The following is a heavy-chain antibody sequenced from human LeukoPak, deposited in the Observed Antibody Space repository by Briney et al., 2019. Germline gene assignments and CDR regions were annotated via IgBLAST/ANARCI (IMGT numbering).Heavy chain of an antibody. J-gene: IGHJ4*02. V-gene: IGHV1-18*01. CDR3: ARDQKGLSIAAAYHLDY. D-gene: IGHD6-13*01. CDR1: GYTFTSYG. CDR2: ISAYNGNT. Sequence: ASVKVSCKASGYTFTSYGISWVRQAPGQGLEWMGWISAYNGNTNYAQKLQGRVTMTTDTSTSTAYMELRSLRSDDTAVYYCARDQKGLSIAAAYHLDYWGQGTLVTVSS.